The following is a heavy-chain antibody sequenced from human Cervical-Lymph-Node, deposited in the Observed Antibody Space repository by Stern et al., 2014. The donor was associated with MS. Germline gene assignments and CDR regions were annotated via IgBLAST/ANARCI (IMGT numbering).Heavy chain of an antibody. CDR2: SSAYNGNT. Sequence: QVQLGQSGAEVKKPGASVKVSCKASGYTFTSYGISWVRQAPGQGLEWMGWSSAYNGNTNYAQKLQGRVTMTTDTSTSTAYMELRSLRSDDTAVYYCARDQYSSSSWERYYYYYGMDVWGQGTTVTVSS. J-gene: IGHJ6*02. V-gene: IGHV1-18*04. CDR1: GYTFTSYG. D-gene: IGHD6-6*01. CDR3: ARDQYSSSSWERYYYYYGMDV.